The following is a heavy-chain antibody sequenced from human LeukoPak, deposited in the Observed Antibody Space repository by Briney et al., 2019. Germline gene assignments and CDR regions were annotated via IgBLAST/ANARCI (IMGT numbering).Heavy chain of an antibody. J-gene: IGHJ4*02. D-gene: IGHD2-8*01. V-gene: IGHV3-23*01. CDR1: GFTFSSYS. Sequence: TGGSLRLSCAASGFTFSSYSMNWVRQAPGKGLEWVSIISGNGDSTYYADSVKGRFTISRDNSKNTLYLQVNSLRVEDTAVYYCAKPGSISRHCANGLCYDFDYWGQGTLVTVSS. CDR3: AKPGSISRHCANGLCYDFDY. CDR2: ISGNGDST.